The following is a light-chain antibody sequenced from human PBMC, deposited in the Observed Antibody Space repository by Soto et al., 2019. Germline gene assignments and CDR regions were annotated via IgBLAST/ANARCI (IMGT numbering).Light chain of an antibody. CDR3: HQDYTFHT. CDR2: GAS. Sequence: PGERVTLSCRASQRVSSSSLTWYQQKPGQAPRLILYGASTRATCIPTRLSGSGSGTDFTLTISSLQPEDFAVYYCHQDYTFHTFGQGTKLEIK. V-gene: IGKV3D-7*01. CDR1: QRVSSSS. J-gene: IGKJ2*01.